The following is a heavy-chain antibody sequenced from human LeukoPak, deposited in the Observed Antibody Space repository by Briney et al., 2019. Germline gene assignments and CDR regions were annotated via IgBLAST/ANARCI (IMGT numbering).Heavy chain of an antibody. CDR2: ISYDGSNK. V-gene: IGHV3-30-3*01. Sequence: GGSLRLSCAASGFTFSSYAMHWVRQAPGKGLEWVAVISYDGSNKYYADSVKGRFTISRDNSKNTLYLQMNSPRAEDTAVYYCARDLFPYSGSYRGLFDYWGQGTLVTVSS. D-gene: IGHD1-26*01. CDR1: GFTFSSYA. CDR3: ARDLFPYSGSYRGLFDY. J-gene: IGHJ4*02.